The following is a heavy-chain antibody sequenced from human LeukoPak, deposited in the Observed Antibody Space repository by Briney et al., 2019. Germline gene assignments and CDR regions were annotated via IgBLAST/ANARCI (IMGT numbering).Heavy chain of an antibody. J-gene: IGHJ4*02. CDR2: IYYSGST. D-gene: IGHD3-10*01. CDR3: ARVYMVRGHLDY. Sequence: SETLSLTCTVSGGSISSSSYYWGWIRQPPGKGLEWIGSIYYSGSTNYNPSLKSRATISVDTSKNQFSLKLSSVTAADTAVYYCARVYMVRGHLDYWGQGTLVTVSS. V-gene: IGHV4-39*07. CDR1: GGSISSSSYY.